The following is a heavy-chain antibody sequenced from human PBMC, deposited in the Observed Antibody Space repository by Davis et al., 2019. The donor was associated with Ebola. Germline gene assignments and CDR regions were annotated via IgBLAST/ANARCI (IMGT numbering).Heavy chain of an antibody. CDR3: AREEDYDFWSGYRRKGMDV. Sequence: ASVKVSCKASGYTFTGYYMHWVRQAPGQGLEWMGWINPNSGGTNYAQKFQGWVTMTRDTSISTAYMELSRLRSDDTAVYYCAREEDYDFWSGYRRKGMDVWGQGTTVTVSS. D-gene: IGHD3-3*01. J-gene: IGHJ6*02. V-gene: IGHV1-2*04. CDR1: GYTFTGYY. CDR2: INPNSGGT.